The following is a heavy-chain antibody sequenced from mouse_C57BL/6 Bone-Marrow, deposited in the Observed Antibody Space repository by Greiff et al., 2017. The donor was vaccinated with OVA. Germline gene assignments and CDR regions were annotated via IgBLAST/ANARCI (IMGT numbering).Heavy chain of an antibody. J-gene: IGHJ3*01. D-gene: IGHD1-1*01. V-gene: IGHV1-81*01. CDR3: ARRYYYGSSPFAY. Sequence: VHLVESGAELARPGASVKLSCKASGYTFTSYGISWVKQRTGQGLEWIGEIYPRSGNTYYNEKFKGKATLTADKSSSTAYMELRSLTSEDSAVYFCARRYYYGSSPFAYWGQGTLVTVSA. CDR1: GYTFTSYG. CDR2: IYPRSGNT.